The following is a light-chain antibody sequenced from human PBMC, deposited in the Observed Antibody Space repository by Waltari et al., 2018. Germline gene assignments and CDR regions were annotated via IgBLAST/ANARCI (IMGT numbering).Light chain of an antibody. CDR3: GAWDDRLNVYV. CDR2: SHE. CDR1: SSNIGSNA. V-gene: IGLV1-44*01. J-gene: IGLJ1*01. Sequence: QSVLTQPPSASGTPGQRVTISCSGSSSNIGSNALNWYQHLPGPAPTLLIYSHERRPSRVPDRFSCAKSGTSASLAISGLQSEDEADYYCGAWDDRLNVYVFGTGTRVTVL.